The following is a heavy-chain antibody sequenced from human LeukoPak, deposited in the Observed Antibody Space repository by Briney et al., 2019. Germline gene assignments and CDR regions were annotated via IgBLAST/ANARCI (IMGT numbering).Heavy chain of an antibody. CDR1: GGSFSGYY. J-gene: IGHJ4*02. CDR2: INHSGST. CDR3: ARSEDGYNLDY. Sequence: SETLSLTCAVYGGSFSGYYWSWIRQPPGKGLEWIGEINHSGSTNYNPSLKSRVTISVDTSKNQFSLKLKSVTAADTAVYYCARSEDGYNLDYWGQGTLVTVSS. V-gene: IGHV4-34*01. D-gene: IGHD5-24*01.